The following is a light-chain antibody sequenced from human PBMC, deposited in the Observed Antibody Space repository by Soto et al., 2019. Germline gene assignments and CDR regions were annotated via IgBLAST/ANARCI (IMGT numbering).Light chain of an antibody. CDR3: GADHGSGSTYVYV. CDR2: VGTGGIVG. Sequence: QPVLTQPPSASASLGASVTLTCTLSSGYSNYKVDWYQQRPGEGPRFVMRVGTGGIVGSKGDGIPDRFSVLGSGLNRYLTIKNIQEEDESDYYCGADHGSGSTYVYVFGSGTKVTVL. CDR1: SGYSNYK. V-gene: IGLV9-49*01. J-gene: IGLJ1*01.